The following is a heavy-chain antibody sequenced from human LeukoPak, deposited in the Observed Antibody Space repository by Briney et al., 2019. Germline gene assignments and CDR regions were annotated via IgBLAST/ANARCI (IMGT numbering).Heavy chain of an antibody. Sequence: GGSLRLSCAASGFTFSTYGMHWVRQAPGKGLEWVAVIWYDGSNKYYADSAKGRFTISRDNSKNTLYLQMNSLRAEDTAVYYCAKDVVGAYFDYWGQGTLLTVSS. D-gene: IGHD1-26*01. J-gene: IGHJ4*02. CDR2: IWYDGSNK. CDR1: GFTFSTYG. V-gene: IGHV3-33*06. CDR3: AKDVVGAYFDY.